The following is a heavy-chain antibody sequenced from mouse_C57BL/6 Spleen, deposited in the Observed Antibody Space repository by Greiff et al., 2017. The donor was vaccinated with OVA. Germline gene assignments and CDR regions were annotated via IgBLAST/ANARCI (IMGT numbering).Heavy chain of an antibody. V-gene: IGHV1-84*01. D-gene: IGHD2-5*01. CDR2: IYPGSGNT. CDR3: ATESSNYDFDD. CDR1: GYTFTDYY. Sequence: QVQLQQSGPELVKPGASVKISCKASGYTFTDYYITWVQQRPGQGLEWIGSIYPGSGNTKYNEKLKGKATLTVDTTSSTAYLQLSSLTSAESAVYFCATESSNYDFDDWGQGTTLTVAS. J-gene: IGHJ2*01.